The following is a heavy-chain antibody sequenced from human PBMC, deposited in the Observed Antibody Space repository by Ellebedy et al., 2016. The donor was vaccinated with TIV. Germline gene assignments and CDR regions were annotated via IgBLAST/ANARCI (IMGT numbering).Heavy chain of an antibody. V-gene: IGHV4-4*02. CDR3: ARRNYYDSTGYYFH. D-gene: IGHD3-22*01. J-gene: IGHJ4*02. CDR2: VHHSGST. CDR1: GDSISGDKW. Sequence: SETLSLXXAVSGDSISGDKWWSWLRQPPGTGLEWIGEVHHSGSTNYNPSLKSRVTISVDKSKSQFSLKLTSVTAADTAAYYCARRNYYDSTGYYFHWGQGTLVTVSS.